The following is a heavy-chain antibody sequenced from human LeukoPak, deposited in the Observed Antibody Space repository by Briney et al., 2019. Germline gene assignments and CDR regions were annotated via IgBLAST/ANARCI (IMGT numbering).Heavy chain of an antibody. J-gene: IGHJ4*02. V-gene: IGHV1-46*01. CDR2: INASGGST. CDR3: ARDPNPEIQLWSQRFDY. D-gene: IGHD5-18*01. CDR1: GYTFTSYY. Sequence: ASVMVSFKASGYTFTSYYVHWVRQAPGRGLEWMGIINASGGSTSYALKFQGRVTMTRDTSTSTVYMELSSLRSDDTAVYYCARDPNPEIQLWSQRFDYWGQGTLVTVSS.